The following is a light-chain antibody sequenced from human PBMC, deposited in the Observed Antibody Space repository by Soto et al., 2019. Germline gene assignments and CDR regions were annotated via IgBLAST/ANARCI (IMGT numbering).Light chain of an antibody. CDR1: QDIRSD. CDR3: LQNNNYPLT. Sequence: AIQMTQSPSSLSASVGYRVTVTCRSSQDIRSDVGWYQQKPGQAPKVLMYAASRLHSGVPSRFSGSGSGTNFVLTISSLQTEDVATYYCLQNNNYPLTFGGGTKV. CDR2: AAS. J-gene: IGKJ4*01. V-gene: IGKV1-6*01.